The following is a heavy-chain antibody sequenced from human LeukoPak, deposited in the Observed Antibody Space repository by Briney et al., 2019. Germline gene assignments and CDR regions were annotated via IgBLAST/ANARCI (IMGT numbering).Heavy chain of an antibody. CDR1: GGSISSYY. CDR3: ARELTAYSSSWYTWFDP. J-gene: IGHJ5*02. Sequence: SETLSLTCTVDGGSISSYYWSWVRQPAGKGLEWLGRIYTSGSTNYNPSLKSRVTISVDKSKNQFSLKLSSVTAADTAVYYCARELTAYSSSWYTWFDPWGQGTLVTVSS. V-gene: IGHV4-4*07. D-gene: IGHD6-13*01. CDR2: IYTSGST.